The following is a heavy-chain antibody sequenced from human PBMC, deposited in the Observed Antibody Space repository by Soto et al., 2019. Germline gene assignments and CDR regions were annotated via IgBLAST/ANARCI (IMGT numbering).Heavy chain of an antibody. CDR1: GASFTRYS. V-gene: IGHV1-69*01. J-gene: IGHJ6*02. D-gene: IGHD3-22*01. Sequence: QVRLLQSGADVKKPGSSVKVSCTASGASFTRYSLSWVRQAPGQGLEWVGGIVPIFGITNYAQRFQGRVKITADESTNTASMELSSLSSDDTAVYYCARPDEGGYSSDHHYYYALDVWGQGTSVTVTS. CDR2: IVPIFGIT. CDR3: ARPDEGGYSSDHHYYYALDV.